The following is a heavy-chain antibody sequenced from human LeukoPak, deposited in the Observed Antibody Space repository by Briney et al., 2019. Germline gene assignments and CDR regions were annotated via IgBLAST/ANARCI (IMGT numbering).Heavy chain of an antibody. CDR1: GFTVSTNY. V-gene: IGHV3-66*01. Sequence: PGGSLRLSCAVSGFTVSTNYMSWVRQAPGKGLEWVSAIYSGGSTYYADSVKGRFTISRDNSKNTLYLQMNTLRAVDTAVYYCARGAGDSSGYYSNYWYFDLWGRGTLVTVSS. CDR3: ARGAGDSSGYYSNYWYFDL. CDR2: IYSGGST. D-gene: IGHD3-22*01. J-gene: IGHJ2*01.